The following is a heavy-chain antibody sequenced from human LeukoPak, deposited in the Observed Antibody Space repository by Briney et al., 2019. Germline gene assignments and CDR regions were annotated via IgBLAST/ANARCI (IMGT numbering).Heavy chain of an antibody. CDR1: GGTFRSAA. D-gene: IGHD3-10*01. J-gene: IGHJ4*02. CDR3: TRDEHKGSATFNY. V-gene: IGHV1-69*13. CDR2: IILMFGTT. Sequence: SVKVSCKASGGTFRSAAVSWVRQAPGQGLEWVGHIILMFGTTTYAQKFQGRVTITADESTRTVHMELNSLTSDDTAIYYCTRDEHKGSATFNYWGQGTLVIVSS.